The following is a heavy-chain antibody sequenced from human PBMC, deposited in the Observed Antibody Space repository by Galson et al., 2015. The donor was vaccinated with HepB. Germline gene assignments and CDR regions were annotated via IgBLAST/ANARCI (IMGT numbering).Heavy chain of an antibody. CDR3: ALSARYSSGWYPFAEYFQH. CDR1: GFSLSTSGVG. J-gene: IGHJ1*01. D-gene: IGHD6-19*01. CDR2: IYWDVDK. V-gene: IGHV2-5*02. Sequence: PELVKPTQTLTLTCTFSGFSLSTSGVGVGWIRQPPGKALEWLALIYWDVDKRYSPSLKSRLTITKDTSKNQVVLTMTNMDPVDTATYYCALSARYSSGWYPFAEYFQHWGQGTLVTVSS.